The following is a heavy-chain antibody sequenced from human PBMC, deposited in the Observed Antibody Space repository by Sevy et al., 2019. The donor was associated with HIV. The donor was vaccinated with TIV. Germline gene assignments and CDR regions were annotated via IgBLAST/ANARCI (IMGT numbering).Heavy chain of an antibody. J-gene: IGHJ6*02. CDR2: IYYTGTT. CDR3: ARPNSMASYTLDV. D-gene: IGHD3-10*01. V-gene: IGHV4-39*01. CDR1: GGSISNSSYY. Sequence: SETLSLTCTVSGGSISNSSYYWAWIRQSPGKGLEWIGSIYYTGTTHSNPSLKSRITISKDISKNQFFLRLRSVTAADTAMYFCARPNSMASYTLDVWGQGTTVTVSS.